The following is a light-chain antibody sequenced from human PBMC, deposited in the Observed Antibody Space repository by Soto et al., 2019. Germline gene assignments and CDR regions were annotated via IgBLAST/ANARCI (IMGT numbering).Light chain of an antibody. CDR3: SSYTSSTTVVV. Sequence: QSALTQPASVSGSPGQSITISCTGTSSDVGGYSYVSWYQQYPGKAPKLMIYEVSNRPSGVSNRFSGSKSGNTASLTISGLQAEDEGDYYCSSYTSSTTVVVLGGGTNVTVL. CDR1: SSDVGGYSY. CDR2: EVS. J-gene: IGLJ3*02. V-gene: IGLV2-14*01.